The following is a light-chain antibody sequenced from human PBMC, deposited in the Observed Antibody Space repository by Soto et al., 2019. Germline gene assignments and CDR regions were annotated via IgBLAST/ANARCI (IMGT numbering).Light chain of an antibody. CDR2: AAS. Sequence: DVQMTQSPSSLSASVGDRVTITCRTSQTVTKYLNWYQQKPGKAPKLLIYAASALQSGVPSRFRGSGSGTDFTLAISNLQPDDFANYYCQQSYSGHPTFGPGTKVEIK. J-gene: IGKJ1*01. V-gene: IGKV1-39*01. CDR3: QQSYSGHPT. CDR1: QTVTKY.